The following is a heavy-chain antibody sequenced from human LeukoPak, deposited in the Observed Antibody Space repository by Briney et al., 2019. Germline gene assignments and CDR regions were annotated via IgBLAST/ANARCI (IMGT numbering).Heavy chain of an antibody. CDR3: ARESGYAIVEKRDDAFDI. CDR1: GYTFTGYY. CDR2: INPNSGGT. V-gene: IGHV1-2*06. J-gene: IGHJ3*02. D-gene: IGHD2-8*01. Sequence: GASVKVSCKASGYTFTGYYMHWVRQAPGQGLEWMGRINPNSGGTNCAQKFQGRVTMTRDTSISTAYMELSRLRSDDTAVYYCARESGYAIVEKRDDAFDIWGQGTMVTVSS.